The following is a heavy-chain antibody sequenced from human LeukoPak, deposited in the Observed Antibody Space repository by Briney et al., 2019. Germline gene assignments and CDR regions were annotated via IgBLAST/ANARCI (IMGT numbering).Heavy chain of an antibody. J-gene: IGHJ3*02. CDR2: IYYSGST. V-gene: IGHV4-59*08. CDR1: GGSISSYY. Sequence: SETLSLTCTVSGGSISSYYWSWIRQPPGKGLEWIGYIYYSGSTNYNPSLKSRVTISVDTSKNQFSLKLSSVTAADTAVYYCARHLGGYSSGWYPDAFDIWGQGTMVTVSS. D-gene: IGHD6-19*01. CDR3: ARHLGGYSSGWYPDAFDI.